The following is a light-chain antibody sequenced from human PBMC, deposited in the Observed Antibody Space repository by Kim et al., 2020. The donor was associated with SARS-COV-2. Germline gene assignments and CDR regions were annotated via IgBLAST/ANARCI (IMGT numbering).Light chain of an antibody. CDR2: EVN. Sequence: QSALTQPPSASGSPGQSVTISCTGTSSDVGGYNYVSWYQQHPGKAPKFIIYEVNKRPSGVPDRFSGSKSGNTASLTVSGLQAEDETDYYCSSFAGSNNPVVFGGGTQLIVL. CDR1: SSDVGGYNY. J-gene: IGLJ2*01. V-gene: IGLV2-8*01. CDR3: SSFAGSNNPVV.